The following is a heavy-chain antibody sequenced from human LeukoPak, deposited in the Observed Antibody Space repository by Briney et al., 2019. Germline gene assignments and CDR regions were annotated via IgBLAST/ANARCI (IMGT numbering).Heavy chain of an antibody. CDR2: INHSGST. CDR1: GGSFSGYY. Sequence: PSETLSLTCAVYGGSFSGYYWSWIRQPPGKGLEWIGEINHSGSTNYNPSLKSRVTISVDTSKNQFSLKLSSVTAADTAVYYCARGGGNSYYYYYMDVWGKGTTVTVSS. J-gene: IGHJ6*03. V-gene: IGHV4-34*01. CDR3: ARGGGNSYYYYYMDV. D-gene: IGHD4-23*01.